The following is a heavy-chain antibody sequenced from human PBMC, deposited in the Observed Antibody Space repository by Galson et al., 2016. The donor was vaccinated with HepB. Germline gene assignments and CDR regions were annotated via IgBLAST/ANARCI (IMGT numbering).Heavy chain of an antibody. CDR3: AKIDPSTWRDS. V-gene: IGHV3-72*01. CDR2: SRNKARSYTT. CDR1: GFPFGDHY. J-gene: IGHJ4*02. D-gene: IGHD6-13*01. Sequence: SLRLSCAVSGFPFGDHYMDWVRQAPGKGLEWVGRSRNKARSYTTDYAASVRGRFTISRDNSKNSVYLQMNSLKIEDTAVYYCAKIDPSTWRDSWGQGTLVTVSS.